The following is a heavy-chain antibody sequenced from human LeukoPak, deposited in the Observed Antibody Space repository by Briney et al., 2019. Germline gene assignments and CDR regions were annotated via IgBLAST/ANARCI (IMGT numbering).Heavy chain of an antibody. D-gene: IGHD3-10*01. CDR2: IKHDGSEKQDGSEK. J-gene: IGHJ6*03. V-gene: IGHV3-7*01. Sequence: GGSLRLSCAASGFTFSQYWMSWVRQAPGKGLEWVANIKHDGSEKQDGSEKNYVDSVKGRFTISRDNAKNSLYLQMNSLRAEDTAVYYCARSGRGVDSFYFYVDVWGKGTTVTVSS. CDR1: GFTFSQYW. CDR3: ARSGRGVDSFYFYVDV.